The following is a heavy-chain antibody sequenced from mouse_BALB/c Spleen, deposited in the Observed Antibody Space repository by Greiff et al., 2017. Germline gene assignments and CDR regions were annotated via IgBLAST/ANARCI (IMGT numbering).Heavy chain of an antibody. Sequence: VQLQQSGPELEKPGASVKISCKASGYSFTGYFMNWVMQSHGKSLEWNGRINPYNGDTFYNQKFKGKATLTVDKSSSTAHMELRSLASEDSAVYYCARGNYYGSSHAMDYWGQGTSVTVSS. J-gene: IGHJ4*01. CDR3: ARGNYYGSSHAMDY. CDR2: INPYNGDT. D-gene: IGHD1-1*01. CDR1: GYSFTGYF. V-gene: IGHV1-20*02.